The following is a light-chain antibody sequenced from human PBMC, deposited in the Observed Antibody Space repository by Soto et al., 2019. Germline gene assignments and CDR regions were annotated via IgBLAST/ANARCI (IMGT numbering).Light chain of an antibody. CDR1: QSIGSN. V-gene: IGKV3-11*01. Sequence: EIVMTQSPATLSVSPGERATLSCRASQSIGSNLAWYQQKPGQAPRLLIYDASRRATGIPARFSGSGSGTDFTLTIRSLEPEDFAVYYCHQRYDWPITFGQGTRLEIK. J-gene: IGKJ5*01. CDR2: DAS. CDR3: HQRYDWPIT.